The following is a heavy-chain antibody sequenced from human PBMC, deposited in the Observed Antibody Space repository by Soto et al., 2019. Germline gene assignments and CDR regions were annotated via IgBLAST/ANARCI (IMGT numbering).Heavy chain of an antibody. J-gene: IGHJ6*02. CDR2: IYPGDSDT. D-gene: IGHD5-18*01. CDR3: ARHKVTPNYYYYGMDV. V-gene: IGHV5-51*01. CDR1: GYSFTSYW. Sequence: PGESLKISCKGSGYSFTSYWIGWVRQMPGKGLEWMGIIYPGDSDTRYSPSFQGQVTTSADKSISTAYLQWSSLKASDTAMYYCARHKVTPNYYYYGMDVWGQGTTVTVSS.